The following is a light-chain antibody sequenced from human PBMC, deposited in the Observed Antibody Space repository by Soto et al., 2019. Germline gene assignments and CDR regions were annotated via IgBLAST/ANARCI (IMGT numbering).Light chain of an antibody. Sequence: QLVLTQPPSVSGAPGQRVTISCTGSSTNIGAGYDVHWYQQLPGRAPKLIIYGNTNRPSGVPDRFSGSKSGTSASLAITGLQAEDEAHYYCLSFDSSLSVVFGGGTKLTVL. CDR3: LSFDSSLSVV. CDR1: STNIGAGYD. J-gene: IGLJ2*01. CDR2: GNT. V-gene: IGLV1-40*01.